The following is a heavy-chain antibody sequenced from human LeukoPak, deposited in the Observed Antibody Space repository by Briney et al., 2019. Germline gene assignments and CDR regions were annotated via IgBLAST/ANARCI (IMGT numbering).Heavy chain of an antibody. CDR2: IYYSGST. CDR3: AKGAGGFSYYNWFDP. CDR1: GGSISSSSYY. J-gene: IGHJ5*02. V-gene: IGHV4-39*07. D-gene: IGHD5-18*01. Sequence: TSETLSLTCTVSGGSISSSSYYWGWIRQPPGKGLEWIGSIYYSGSTYYNPSLKSRVTISVDTSKNQFSLKLASVTAADTAIYYCAKGAGGFSYYNWFDPWGQGTLVTVSS.